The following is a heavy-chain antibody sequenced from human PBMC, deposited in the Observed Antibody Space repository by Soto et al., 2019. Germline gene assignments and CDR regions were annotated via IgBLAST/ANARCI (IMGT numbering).Heavy chain of an antibody. V-gene: IGHV3-48*02. CDR2: ITSDTKTI. Sequence: EVQLVESGGDLVQREGSLRLSCVASGFTFSVYSMNWVRQAPGKGLEWFSYITSDTKTIKYGDSVKGRFTISRDNAKNSVYLQMNSLRDEETAVYYCARSVEGHFDYWGQGTVVTVSS. CDR3: ARSVEGHFDY. J-gene: IGHJ4*02. CDR1: GFTFSVYS. D-gene: IGHD6-19*01.